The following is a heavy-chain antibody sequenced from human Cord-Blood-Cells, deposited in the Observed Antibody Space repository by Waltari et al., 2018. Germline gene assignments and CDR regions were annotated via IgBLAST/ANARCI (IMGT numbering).Heavy chain of an antibody. CDR3: AALGRSGSRDY. Sequence: QVQLVQSGDEVKKPGTSVKVSCKSSGGTVSSYAISWVRHAAGQGLECIGGIIPIFGTANYAQKFQGRVTITADESTSTAYMELSSLRSEDTAVYYCAALGRSGSRDYWGQGTLVTVSS. CDR2: IIPIFGTA. V-gene: IGHV1-69*01. CDR1: GGTVSSYA. D-gene: IGHD3-10*01. J-gene: IGHJ4*02.